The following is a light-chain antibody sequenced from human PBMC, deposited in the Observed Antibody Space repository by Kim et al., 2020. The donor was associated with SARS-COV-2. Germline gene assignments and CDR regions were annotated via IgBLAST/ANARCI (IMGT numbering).Light chain of an antibody. J-gene: IGKJ4*01. CDR1: QSVSSY. V-gene: IGKV3-11*01. CDR2: DAS. Sequence: EILLTQSPVTLSLSPGERATLSCRASQSVSSYLAWYQQKPGQAPRLLIYDASNRATGIPARFSGSGSGTDFTLTISSLEPEDFAVYYCQQRSNFGGGTKVDIK. CDR3: QQRSN.